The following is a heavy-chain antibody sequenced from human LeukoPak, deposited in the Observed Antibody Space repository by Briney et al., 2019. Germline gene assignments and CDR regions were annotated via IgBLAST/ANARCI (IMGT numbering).Heavy chain of an antibody. D-gene: IGHD1-1*01. CDR3: ARAGDDGAKYDY. CDR2: INPNSGGT. V-gene: IGHV1-2*02. J-gene: IGHJ4*02. CDR1: GDTFSIYA. Sequence: ASVKVSCKASGDTFSIYAISWVRQAPGQGLEWMGWINPNSGGTNYAQKFQGRVTMTRDTSISTAYMELSRLRSDDTAVYYCARAGDDGAKYDYWGQGTLVTVSS.